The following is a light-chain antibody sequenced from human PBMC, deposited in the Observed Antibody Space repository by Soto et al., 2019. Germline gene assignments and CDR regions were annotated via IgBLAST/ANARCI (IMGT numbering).Light chain of an antibody. CDR3: QQYGSSPQT. V-gene: IGKV3-20*01. J-gene: IGKJ1*01. Sequence: EIVLTQSPGTLSLSPGERATLSCRASQSVSSSYLAWYQQKPGQAPRLLIYGASSRATGIPDRFSGSGYGTDFTLTISRLEPEDFAVYYCQQYGSSPQTFGQGTKVEIQ. CDR2: GAS. CDR1: QSVSSSY.